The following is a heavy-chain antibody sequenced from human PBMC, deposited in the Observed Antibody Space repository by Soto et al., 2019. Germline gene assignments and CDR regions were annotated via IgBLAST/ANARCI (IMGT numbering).Heavy chain of an antibody. J-gene: IGHJ4*02. CDR1: GIIFNNYA. CDR2: ISGSGGVT. D-gene: IGHD1-1*01. V-gene: IGHV3-23*01. CDR3: AIGYNSAWTPFDQ. Sequence: GGSLRLSCAASGIIFNNYAMSWVRQAPGKGLEWVSSISGSGGVTYYADSVKGRFSISRDNSKNTLYLQMNTLRAEDTAVYYCAIGYNSAWTPFDQWGQGTLVTLCS.